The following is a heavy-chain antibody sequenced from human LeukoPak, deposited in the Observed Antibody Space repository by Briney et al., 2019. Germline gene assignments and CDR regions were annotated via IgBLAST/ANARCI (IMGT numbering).Heavy chain of an antibody. D-gene: IGHD3-10*01. CDR2: IRSGGGDT. Sequence: GGSLRLSCAASGFTFSNSAMTWVRQAPGKELEWVSSIRSGGGDTYYADSVKGRFTISRDNSKNTLYLQMNSLRAEDTAVYYCANSEFGELPSDYWGQGTLVTVSS. J-gene: IGHJ4*02. CDR1: GFTFSNSA. V-gene: IGHV3-23*01. CDR3: ANSEFGELPSDY.